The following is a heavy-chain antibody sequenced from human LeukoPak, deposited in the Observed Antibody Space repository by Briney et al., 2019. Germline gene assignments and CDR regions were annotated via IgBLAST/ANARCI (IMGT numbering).Heavy chain of an antibody. Sequence: PGGSLRLSCAASGFTFSSYSMNWVRQAPGKGLEWVSSISSSSSYIYYADSVKGRFTISRVNAKNSLYLRMNSLRAEDTAVYYCATYSSSGLYYFDYWGQGTLVTVSS. D-gene: IGHD6-6*01. CDR1: GFTFSSYS. CDR3: ATYSSSGLYYFDY. J-gene: IGHJ4*02. V-gene: IGHV3-21*01. CDR2: ISSSSSYI.